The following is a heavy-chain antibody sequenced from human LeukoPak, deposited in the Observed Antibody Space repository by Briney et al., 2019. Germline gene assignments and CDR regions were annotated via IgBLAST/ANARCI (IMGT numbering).Heavy chain of an antibody. V-gene: IGHV3-23*01. CDR3: AKDVLNYYDSSGRVEDWDY. CDR2: LCGSGGST. Sequence: GGSLRLSCAAAGFTFSSYAMSWVRQAPGNGLEWFSPLCGSGGSTYYADSVKGRFTISRDNSKNTLYLQMNSLRAEDTAVYYCAKDVLNYYDSSGRVEDWDYWGQGTLVTVSS. CDR1: GFTFSSYA. J-gene: IGHJ4*02. D-gene: IGHD3-22*01.